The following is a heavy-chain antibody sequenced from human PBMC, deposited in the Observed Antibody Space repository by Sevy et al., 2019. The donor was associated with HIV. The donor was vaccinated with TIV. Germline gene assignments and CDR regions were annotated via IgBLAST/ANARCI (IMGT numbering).Heavy chain of an antibody. CDR1: GFTFSSYW. CDR2: IKQDGSEK. D-gene: IGHD5-18*01. Sequence: GGSLRLSCAASGFTFSSYWMSWVRQAPGKGLEWVANIKQDGSEKYYVDSVKGRFTISRDNAKNSLYLQMNSLRAEDTAVYYWARDGRYSYGYRFDYWGQGTLVTVSS. V-gene: IGHV3-7*01. CDR3: ARDGRYSYGYRFDY. J-gene: IGHJ4*02.